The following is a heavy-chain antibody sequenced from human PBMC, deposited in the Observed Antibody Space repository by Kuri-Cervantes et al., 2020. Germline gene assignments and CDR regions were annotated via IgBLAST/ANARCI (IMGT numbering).Heavy chain of an antibody. D-gene: IGHD3-10*01. CDR3: AKDRRVRGVHPLHYYYYMDV. CDR2: ISSNGGST. CDR1: GFTFSSYG. Sequence: GESLKISCAASGFTFSSYGMHWVRQAPGKGLEYVSAISSNGGSTYYADSVKGRFTISRDNSKNKLYLQMNSLRAEDTAVYYCAKDRRVRGVHPLHYYYYMDVWGKGTTVTVSS. V-gene: IGHV3-64*04. J-gene: IGHJ6*03.